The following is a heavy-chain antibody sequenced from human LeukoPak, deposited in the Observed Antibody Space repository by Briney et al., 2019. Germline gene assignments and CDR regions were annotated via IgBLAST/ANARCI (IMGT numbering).Heavy chain of an antibody. CDR1: GGSFSGYY. Sequence: PSETLSLTCAVYGGSFSGYYWSWIRQPPGKGLEWIGEINHSGSTNYNPSLKSRVTISVDTSKNQFSLKLSSVTAADTAVYYCARAGRLTYYYDSSGYFKVPKGFDYWGQGTLVTVSS. CDR3: ARAGRLTYYYDSSGYFKVPKGFDY. V-gene: IGHV4-34*01. D-gene: IGHD3-22*01. CDR2: INHSGST. J-gene: IGHJ4*02.